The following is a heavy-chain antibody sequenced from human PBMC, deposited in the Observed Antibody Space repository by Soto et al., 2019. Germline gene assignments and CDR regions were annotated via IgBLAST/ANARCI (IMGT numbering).Heavy chain of an antibody. Sequence: ASVKVSCKASGGTFSSYAISWVRQAPGQGLEWMGGIIPIFGTANYAQKFQERVTITRDMSTSTAYMELSSLRSEDTAVYYCAAGARYYYDSSPLDIWGQGTMVTVSS. V-gene: IGHV1-69*05. CDR1: GGTFSSYA. CDR3: AAGARYYYDSSPLDI. CDR2: IIPIFGTA. D-gene: IGHD3-22*01. J-gene: IGHJ3*02.